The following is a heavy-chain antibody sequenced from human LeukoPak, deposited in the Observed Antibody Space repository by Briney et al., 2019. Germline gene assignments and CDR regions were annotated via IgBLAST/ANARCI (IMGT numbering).Heavy chain of an antibody. CDR1: GGSLSSYY. Sequence: PSETLSLTCTVSGGSLSSYYWSWIRQPPGKGLEWIGNIYYSGSTNYNPSLKSRVTISVDTSKNQFSLKLSSVTAAGTAVYYCARTSGQSPYYYYMDVWGKGTTVTVSS. V-gene: IGHV4-59*01. J-gene: IGHJ6*03. D-gene: IGHD6-19*01. CDR2: IYYSGST. CDR3: ARTSGQSPYYYYMDV.